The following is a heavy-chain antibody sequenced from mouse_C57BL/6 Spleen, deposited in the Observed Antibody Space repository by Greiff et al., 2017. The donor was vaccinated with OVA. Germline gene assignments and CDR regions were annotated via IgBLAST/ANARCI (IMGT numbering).Heavy chain of an antibody. D-gene: IGHD1-1*01. V-gene: IGHV1-50*01. CDR3: ARGNGSSYVAWFAY. J-gene: IGHJ3*01. CDR1: GYTFTSYW. Sequence: VQLQQPGAELVKPGASVKLSCKASGYTFTSYWMQWVKQRPGQGLEWIGEIDPSDSYTNYNQKFKGKATLTVDTSSSTAYMQLSSLTSEDSAVYYCARGNGSSYVAWFAYWGQGTLVTVSA. CDR2: IDPSDSYT.